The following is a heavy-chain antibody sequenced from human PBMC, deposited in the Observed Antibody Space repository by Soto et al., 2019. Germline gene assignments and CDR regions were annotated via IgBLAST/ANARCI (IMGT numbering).Heavy chain of an antibody. CDR2: IIPIFGTA. V-gene: IGHV1-69*13. D-gene: IGHD2-21*02. CDR1: GGTFSSYA. CDR3: ARTVVTAIRRPSEYFQN. Sequence: ASVKVSCKASGGTFSSYAISWVRQAPGQGLEWMGGIIPIFGTANYAQKFQGRVTITADESTSTAYMELSSLRSEDTAVYYCARTVVTAIRRPSEYFQNWGQGTLVTVSS. J-gene: IGHJ1*01.